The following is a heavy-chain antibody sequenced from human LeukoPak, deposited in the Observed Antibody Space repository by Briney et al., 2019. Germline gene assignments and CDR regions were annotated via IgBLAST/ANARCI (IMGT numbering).Heavy chain of an antibody. CDR3: AIMHRYYDGSGYWVK. D-gene: IGHD3-22*01. J-gene: IGHJ4*02. CDR2: ISGSGGST. CDR1: GFTFSSYA. V-gene: IGHV3-23*01. Sequence: GGSLRLSCAASGFTFSSYAMSWVRQAPGKGLEWVSAISGSGGSTYYADSVKGRFTISRDNSKNTLYLQMNSLRAEDTAVYYCAIMHRYYDGSGYWVKWGQGTLVTVSS.